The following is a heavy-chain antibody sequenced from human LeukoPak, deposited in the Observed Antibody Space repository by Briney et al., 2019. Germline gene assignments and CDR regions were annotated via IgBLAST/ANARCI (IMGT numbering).Heavy chain of an antibody. CDR2: IYYSGTT. D-gene: IGHD6-19*01. V-gene: IGHV4-39*01. J-gene: IGHJ4*02. CDR1: GGSISTSYY. Sequence: SETLSLTCTVSGGSISTSYYWGWIRQPPGKGLEWIGSIYYSGTTYYNPSPKSRVTISVDTSKNQFSLKLTSVTAADTAVYYCARLYSSGGPSDYWGQGTLVTVSS. CDR3: ARLYSSGGPSDY.